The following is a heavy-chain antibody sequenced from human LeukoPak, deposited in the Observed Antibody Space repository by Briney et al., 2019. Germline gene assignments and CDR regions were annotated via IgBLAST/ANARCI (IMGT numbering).Heavy chain of an antibody. J-gene: IGHJ3*02. CDR1: GYTYTSYA. CDR2: INAGNGNT. Sequence: GASVKVSCKASGYTYTSYAMHWVRQAPGQRLEWMGWINAGNGNTKYSQKFQGRVTITRDTSASTAYMELSSLRSEDTAVYYCGQGSYYNLEAFDIWGQGTMVTVSS. D-gene: IGHD3-10*01. V-gene: IGHV1-3*01. CDR3: GQGSYYNLEAFDI.